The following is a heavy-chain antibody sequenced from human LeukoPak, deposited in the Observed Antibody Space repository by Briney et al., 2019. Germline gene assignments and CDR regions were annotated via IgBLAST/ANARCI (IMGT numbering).Heavy chain of an antibody. J-gene: IGHJ4*02. V-gene: IGHV3-15*01. Sequence: GGSLRLSCAASGFTFSNAWMSWVRQAPGKGLEWVGRIKSKTDGGTTDYAAPVEGRFTISRDDSKNTLYLQMNSLKTEDTAVYYCAKESGGSGVDYWGQGTLVTVSS. CDR1: GFTFSNAW. D-gene: IGHD2-15*01. CDR3: AKESGGSGVDY. CDR2: IKSKTDGGTT.